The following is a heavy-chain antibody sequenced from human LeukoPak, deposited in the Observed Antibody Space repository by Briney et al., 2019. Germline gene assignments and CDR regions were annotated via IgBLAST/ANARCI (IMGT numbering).Heavy chain of an antibody. CDR3: ARAWYYYDSSGYPNLAFDY. V-gene: IGHV3-7*01. CDR1: GFTFSSYW. CDR2: IKQDGSEK. D-gene: IGHD3-22*01. Sequence: GGSLRLSCAASGFTFSSYWMSWVRQAPGKGLEWVANIKQDGSEKYYVDSVKGRFTISRDNAKNLLYLQMNSLRAEDTAVYYCARAWYYYDSSGYPNLAFDYWGQGTLVTVSS. J-gene: IGHJ4*02.